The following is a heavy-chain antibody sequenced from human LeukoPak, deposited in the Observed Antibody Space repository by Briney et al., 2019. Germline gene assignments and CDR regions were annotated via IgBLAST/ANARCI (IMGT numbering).Heavy chain of an antibody. CDR2: IAGDGGAK. CDR1: GFTFSNHG. D-gene: IGHD6-19*01. Sequence: QSGGSLRLSCVASGFTFSNHGMHWVRQAPGKGLEWVAVIAGDGGAKFYADSVKGRFTLFRDNPKNTLYLQVNDLSAEDTAVYYCAREATWGQWYFDLWGQGTSVTVSS. CDR3: AREATWGQWYFDL. J-gene: IGHJ4*02. V-gene: IGHV3-30*03.